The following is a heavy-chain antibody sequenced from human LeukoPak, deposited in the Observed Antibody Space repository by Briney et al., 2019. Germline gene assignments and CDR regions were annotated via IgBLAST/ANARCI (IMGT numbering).Heavy chain of an antibody. J-gene: IGHJ3*02. Sequence: GGSLRLSCAAPGFTVSSNYMSWVRQAPGKGLEWVSVIYSGGSTYYADSVKGRFTISRDNSKNTLYLQMNSLRAEDTAVYYCASPNSGSYSNAFDIWGQGTMVTVSS. CDR1: GFTVSSNY. D-gene: IGHD1-26*01. CDR3: ASPNSGSYSNAFDI. CDR2: IYSGGST. V-gene: IGHV3-66*01.